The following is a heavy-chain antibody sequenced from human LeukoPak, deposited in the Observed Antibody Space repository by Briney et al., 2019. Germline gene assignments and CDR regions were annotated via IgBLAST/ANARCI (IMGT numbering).Heavy chain of an antibody. CDR3: AKGPTYSSSSLFDY. CDR1: GFTFSGYW. V-gene: IGHV3-7*03. Sequence: PGGSLRLXCAASGFTFSGYWMSWVRQAPGKGLECVANIKEDGSEKYYVDSVKGRFTISRDNAENSLFLQMNSLRPEDMALYYCAKGPTYSSSSLFDYWGQGILVAVSS. J-gene: IGHJ4*02. D-gene: IGHD6-6*01. CDR2: IKEDGSEK.